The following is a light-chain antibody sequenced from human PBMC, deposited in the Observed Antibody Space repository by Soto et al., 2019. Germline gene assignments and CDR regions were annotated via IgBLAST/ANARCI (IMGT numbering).Light chain of an antibody. J-gene: IGKJ2*01. CDR1: QSITTY. Sequence: DIQMTQSPPSLAASVRDRVTITCRASQSITTYLNWYQHKPGEAPKLLIYAASNLQSGVPSRFSGSGSGTDFTLTISSLQPEDFATYYCQQSNSIPYTFGQGTELEIK. V-gene: IGKV1-39*01. CDR3: QQSNSIPYT. CDR2: AAS.